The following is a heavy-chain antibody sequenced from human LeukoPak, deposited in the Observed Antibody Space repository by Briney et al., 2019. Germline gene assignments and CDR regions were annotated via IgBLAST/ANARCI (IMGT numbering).Heavy chain of an antibody. CDR1: GYTFTSYD. D-gene: IGHD2-2*01. J-gene: IGHJ6*04. V-gene: IGHV1-8*03. CDR3: ARGLVVPAARAMDV. CDR2: MNPNSGNT. Sequence: ASVKVSYKASGYTFTSYDINWVRQATGQGLEWMGWMNPNSGNTGYAQKFQGRVTITRNTSISTAYMELSSLRSEDTAVYYCARGLVVPAARAMDVWGKGTTVTVSS.